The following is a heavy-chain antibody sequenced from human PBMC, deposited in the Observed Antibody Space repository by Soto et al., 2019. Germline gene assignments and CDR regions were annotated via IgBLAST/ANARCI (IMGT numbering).Heavy chain of an antibody. J-gene: IGHJ4*02. D-gene: IGHD6-13*01. CDR1: RFTFTSYG. CDR3: ARESSSSCHDY. V-gene: IGHV1-18*01. CDR2: ISAYNGNT. Sequence: AVHVSSKAPRFTFTSYGISWLRQAPGQGLEWMGWISAYNGNTNYAQKLQGRVTMTTDTSTSTAYMELRSLRSDDTAVYYCARESSSSCHDYWGQGTLVTVSS.